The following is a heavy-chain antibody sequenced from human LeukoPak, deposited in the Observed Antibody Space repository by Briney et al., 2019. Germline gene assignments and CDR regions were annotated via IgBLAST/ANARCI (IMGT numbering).Heavy chain of an antibody. Sequence: SETLSLTCAVYGGSFTGYYWSWIRQPPGKGLEWIGEINRSGSTNYNPSLKSRVTISVDTSKNQFSLKLSSVTAADTAVYYCARGKRGKGLKTYYSDSSGYSPIDYWGQGILVTVSS. D-gene: IGHD3-22*01. CDR1: GGSFTGYY. V-gene: IGHV4-34*01. J-gene: IGHJ4*02. CDR2: INRSGST. CDR3: ARGKRGKGLKTYYSDSSGYSPIDY.